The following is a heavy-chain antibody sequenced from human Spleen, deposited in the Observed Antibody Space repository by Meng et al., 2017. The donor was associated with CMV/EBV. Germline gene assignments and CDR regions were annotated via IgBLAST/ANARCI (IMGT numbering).Heavy chain of an antibody. CDR2: INPNSGDA. Sequence: ASVKVSCKATGYTFTGYYVHWVRQAPGQGLEWMGWINPNSGDAKYAPKSQGRVTMTRDTSISTAYMELSRLRSDDTAVYYCARDRDGYNNLDYWGQGTLVTVSS. V-gene: IGHV1-2*02. CDR3: ARDRDGYNNLDY. J-gene: IGHJ4*02. CDR1: GYTFTGYY. D-gene: IGHD5-24*01.